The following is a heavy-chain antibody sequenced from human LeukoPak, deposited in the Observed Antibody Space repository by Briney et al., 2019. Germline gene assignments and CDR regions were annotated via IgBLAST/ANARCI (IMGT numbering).Heavy chain of an antibody. J-gene: IGHJ2*01. D-gene: IGHD1-26*01. V-gene: IGHV3-66*01. CDR3: ARATYSRYWYFDP. Sequence: GGSLRLSCAASELTFTNAWMTWVRQAPGKGLEWVAIIESSGDMVYANSVKGRFTISRDNSKNTVSLQLNSLRAEDTAMYYCARATYSRYWYFDPWGRGTLVTVSS. CDR1: ELTFTNAW. CDR2: IESSGDM.